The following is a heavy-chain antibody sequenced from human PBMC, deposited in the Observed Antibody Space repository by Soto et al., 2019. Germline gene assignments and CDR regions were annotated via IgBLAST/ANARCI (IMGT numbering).Heavy chain of an antibody. D-gene: IGHD2-15*01. Sequence: QVQLQESGPGLVKPSGTLSLTCAVSGGSISSSNWWSWVRQPPGKGLEWIGEIYHSGSTNYNPSLKSRVTISVDKSKNQFSLKLSSVTAADTAVYYCASLGHCSGGSCSYYYYYGMDVWGQGTTVTVSS. CDR3: ASLGHCSGGSCSYYYYYGMDV. CDR2: IYHSGST. V-gene: IGHV4-4*02. CDR1: GGSISSSNW. J-gene: IGHJ6*02.